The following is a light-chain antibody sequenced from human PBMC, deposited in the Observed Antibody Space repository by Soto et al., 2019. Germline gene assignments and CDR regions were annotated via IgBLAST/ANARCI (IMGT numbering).Light chain of an antibody. J-gene: IGLJ2*01. V-gene: IGLV2-18*02. CDR1: SNDIGAFNS. CDR2: EVT. CDR3: SSYTSSATFVI. Sequence: QSALTQPPSVSGSPGQSVTISCTGTSNDIGAFNSVSWYQQSPGTDPKLLIYEVTNRPSGVPDRFSGSKSGNAASLTISGLQAEDKADYYRSSYTSSATFVIFGGGTQLTVL.